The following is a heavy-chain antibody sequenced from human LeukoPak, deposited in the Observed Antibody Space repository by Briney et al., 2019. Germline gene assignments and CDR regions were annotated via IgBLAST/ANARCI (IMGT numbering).Heavy chain of an antibody. V-gene: IGHV3-66*01. CDR3: AKDNALVGDPEACMDV. CDR2: IYSGGST. D-gene: IGHD3-10*01. J-gene: IGHJ6*03. CDR1: GFTVSTTS. Sequence: GGSLRLSCAASGFTVSTTSMNWVRQAPGKGLEWVAVIYSGGSTDYADSVKGRFTISRDNSKNTLYLQMNSLRAEDTAVYYCAKDNALVGDPEACMDVWGKGTTVTVSS.